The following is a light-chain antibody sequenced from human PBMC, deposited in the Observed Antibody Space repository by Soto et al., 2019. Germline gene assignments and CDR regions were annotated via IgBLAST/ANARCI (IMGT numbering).Light chain of an antibody. V-gene: IGKV3-11*01. CDR1: QYVGTR. J-gene: IGKJ4*01. Sequence: EIVLTQSPATLSSSPGETATLSCRASQYVGTRLAWYQHKPGQAPRLLIYDASNRATGIPARFSGSGSGTDFTLTISSLEPEDFAVYYCQQRSNWPLTFGGGTKVDIK. CDR3: QQRSNWPLT. CDR2: DAS.